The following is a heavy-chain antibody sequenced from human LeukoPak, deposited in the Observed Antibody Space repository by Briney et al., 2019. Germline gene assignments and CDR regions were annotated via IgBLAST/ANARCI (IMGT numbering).Heavy chain of an antibody. CDR1: GFTFSSYA. D-gene: IGHD3-10*01. CDR2: ISGSGGST. CDR3: ARASSWFGDWVWYFDL. J-gene: IGHJ2*01. Sequence: HPGGSLRLSCAASGFTFSSYAMSWVRQAPGKGLEWVSAISGSGGSTYYADSVKGRFTISRDNSKNTLYLQMNSLRAEDTAVYYCARASSWFGDWVWYFDLWGRGTLVTVSS. V-gene: IGHV3-23*01.